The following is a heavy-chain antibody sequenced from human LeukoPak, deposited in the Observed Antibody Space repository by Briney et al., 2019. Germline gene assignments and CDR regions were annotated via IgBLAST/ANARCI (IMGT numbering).Heavy chain of an antibody. J-gene: IGHJ4*02. CDR3: AKGIPFDF. CDR1: FPVTNGFH. CDR2: VHHTGTT. Sequence: PSETLSLTCSVSFPVTNGFHWAWIRQPPGKGLEFMGYVHHTGTTYYNPSLNSRVTISVDTSKYQFSLRLTSVTAADTAVYFCAKGIPFDFWGQGRLVTVSS. D-gene: IGHD2-2*02. V-gene: IGHV4-38-2*02.